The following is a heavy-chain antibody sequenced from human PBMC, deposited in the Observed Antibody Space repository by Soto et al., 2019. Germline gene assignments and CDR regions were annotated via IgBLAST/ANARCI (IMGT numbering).Heavy chain of an antibody. CDR3: ERYAQAALSVDAFDI. J-gene: IGHJ3*02. V-gene: IGHV3-23*01. Sequence: GGSLRLSCAASGFTFSSYAMSWVRQAPGKGLEWVSAISGSGGSTYYADSVKGLFTISTNNSKNTQNQYMNSLRAEDTAELYCERYAQAALSVDAFDIWGQGTMVTVSS. CDR1: GFTFSSYA. CDR2: ISGSGGST. D-gene: IGHD6-6*01.